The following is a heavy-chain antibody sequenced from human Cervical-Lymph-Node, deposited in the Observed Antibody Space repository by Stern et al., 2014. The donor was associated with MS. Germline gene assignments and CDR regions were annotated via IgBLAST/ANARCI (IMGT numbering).Heavy chain of an antibody. CDR2: IFRGDSNP. D-gene: IGHD5-24*01. J-gene: IGHJ4*02. CDR1: RDSFTHYW. CDR3: ARHHGHSPTPFDS. V-gene: IGHV5-51*01. Sequence: VQLVESGAEVKKPGESLKISCKASRDSFTHYWIGWVRQIPGKGLEWMGIIFRGDSNPNYSPPFEGQVPFAYDRSTATASLQWSSLKASDTAIYYCARHHGHSPTPFDSWGQGTRVTVSS.